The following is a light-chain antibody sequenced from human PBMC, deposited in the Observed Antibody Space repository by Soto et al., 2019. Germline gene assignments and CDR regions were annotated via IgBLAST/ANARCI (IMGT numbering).Light chain of an antibody. CDR1: QSVSSSY. V-gene: IGKV3-20*01. CDR2: GAP. J-gene: IGKJ5*01. CDR3: QHYDSLPIT. Sequence: DIVMTQSPASLAVSLGERATINCKSSQSVSSSYLAWYQQKPGQPPRLLIYGAPSSATGIPARFSGSASGTDFTLTISRLEPEDFAVFYCQHYDSLPITFGQGTRRENK.